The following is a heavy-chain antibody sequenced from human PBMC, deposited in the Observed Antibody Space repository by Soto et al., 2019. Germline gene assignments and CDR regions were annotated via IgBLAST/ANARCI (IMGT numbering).Heavy chain of an antibody. CDR1: GVTFSSYA. CDR3: ARTTYYYDSSGYGAKGYYYGMDV. D-gene: IGHD3-22*01. Sequence: SVKVSCKASGVTFSSYAISWVRPAPLRGLEWMVGLIPIFGTANYAQKFQGRVTITADKSTSTAYMELSSLRSEDTAVYYCARTTYYYDSSGYGAKGYYYGMDVWG. J-gene: IGHJ6*02. CDR2: LIPIFGTA. V-gene: IGHV1-69*06.